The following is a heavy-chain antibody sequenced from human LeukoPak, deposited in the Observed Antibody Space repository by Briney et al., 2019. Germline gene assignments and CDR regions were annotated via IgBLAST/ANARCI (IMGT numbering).Heavy chain of an antibody. CDR3: ARKNRRWYFDL. Sequence: SETLSLTCAVSGYSISSGYYWGWIRQPPGKGLEWIGSTYHSGGTYYNPYRKSRVTISVDTSKNQFSLKLSSVTAADTAVYYCARKNRRWYFDLWGRGTLVTVSS. V-gene: IGHV4-38-2*01. CDR2: TYHSGGT. CDR1: GYSISSGYY. J-gene: IGHJ2*01.